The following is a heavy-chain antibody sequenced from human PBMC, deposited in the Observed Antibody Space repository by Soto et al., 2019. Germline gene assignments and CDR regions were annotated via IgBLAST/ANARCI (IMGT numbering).Heavy chain of an antibody. CDR3: ARGPGSSPELNYYYGMDV. Sequence: SETLSLTCTVSGGSISSYYWSWIRQPPGKGLEWIGYIYYSGSTNYNPSLKSRVTISVDTSKNQFSLKLSSVIAADTAVYYCARGPGSSPELNYYYGMDVWGQGTTVTVSS. D-gene: IGHD6-13*01. V-gene: IGHV4-59*01. J-gene: IGHJ6*02. CDR2: IYYSGST. CDR1: GGSISSYY.